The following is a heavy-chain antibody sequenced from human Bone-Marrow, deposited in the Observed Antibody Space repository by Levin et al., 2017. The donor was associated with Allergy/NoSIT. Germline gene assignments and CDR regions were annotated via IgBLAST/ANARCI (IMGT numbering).Heavy chain of an antibody. V-gene: IGHV1-69*06. Sequence: SVKVSCKASGGTFSSYAISWVRQAPGQGLEWMGGIIPIFGTANYAQKFQGRVTITADKSTSTAYMELSSLRSEDTAVYYCARDGGVMITFGGVTVADAFDIWGQGTMVTVSS. D-gene: IGHD3-16*01. CDR3: ARDGGVMITFGGVTVADAFDI. CDR1: GGTFSSYA. CDR2: IIPIFGTA. J-gene: IGHJ3*02.